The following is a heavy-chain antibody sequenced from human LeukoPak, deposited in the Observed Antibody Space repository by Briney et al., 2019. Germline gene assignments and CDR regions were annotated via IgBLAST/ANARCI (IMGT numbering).Heavy chain of an antibody. CDR1: GFTFSDYY. Sequence: KSGGSLRLSCAASGFTFSDYYMSWIRQAPGKGLEWVSYISSSGSTIYYADSVKGRFTISRDNAKNSLYLQMNSLRAEDTAVYYCTPSHSGSYYDLGLRAIDAFDIWGQGTMVTVSS. D-gene: IGHD1-26*01. CDR2: ISSSGSTI. CDR3: TPSHSGSYYDLGLRAIDAFDI. V-gene: IGHV3-11*01. J-gene: IGHJ3*02.